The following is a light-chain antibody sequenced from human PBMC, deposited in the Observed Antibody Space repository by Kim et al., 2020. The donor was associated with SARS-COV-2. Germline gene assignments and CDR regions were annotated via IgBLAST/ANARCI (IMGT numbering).Light chain of an antibody. J-gene: IGKJ1*01. CDR3: QKYDSAPWT. V-gene: IGKV1-27*01. Sequence: ALVGDSFPITCRASQDFSYSLAWDRQKPGKVPMLLIYGASALQSGVPSRFSGSGSGTDFPLTIGSLQPEDAATYYCQKYDSAPWTFGQRAKVDIK. CDR1: QDFSYS. CDR2: GAS.